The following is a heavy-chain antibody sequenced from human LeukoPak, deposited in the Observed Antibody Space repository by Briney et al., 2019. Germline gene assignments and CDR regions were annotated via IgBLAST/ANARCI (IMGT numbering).Heavy chain of an antibody. CDR2: ISAYNGNT. CDR3: ARSGRHITSNAFDM. J-gene: IGHJ3*02. Sequence: SVKVSCKASGYTFTSYGISWVRQAPGQGLEWMGWISAYNGNTNYAQRLQDRVIMTTDTSTSTAYMELRSLRSDDTAVYYCARSGRHITSNAFDMWGQGTMVTVSS. CDR1: GYTFTSYG. V-gene: IGHV1-18*01. D-gene: IGHD2-21*01.